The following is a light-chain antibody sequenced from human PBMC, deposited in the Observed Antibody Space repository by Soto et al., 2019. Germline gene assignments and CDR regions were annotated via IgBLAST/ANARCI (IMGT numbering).Light chain of an antibody. CDR1: QSVTSSY. Sequence: EVVLTQSPGTVSLSPGEGVTLSCRASQSVTSSYLAWYQQKPGQAPRLLIYASSSRATGIPDRFSGSGSGTDFTLSISRLESEDFAVYYCQKHNGAPFTFGPGTKVDIK. CDR3: QKHNGAPFT. CDR2: ASS. J-gene: IGKJ3*01. V-gene: IGKV3-20*01.